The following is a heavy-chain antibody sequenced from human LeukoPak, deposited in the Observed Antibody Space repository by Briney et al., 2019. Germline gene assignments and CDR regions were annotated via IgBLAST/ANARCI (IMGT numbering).Heavy chain of an antibody. D-gene: IGHD4-11*01. CDR1: GFNFSSYW. CDR2: INYDGTTT. J-gene: IGHJ4*02. V-gene: IGHV3-74*01. CDR3: ARDSRDYSTDY. Sequence: SGGSLRLSCAASGFNFSSYWMHWVRQAPGKGLVWISRINYDGTTTSYADSVKGRFTISRDNAKNTLYLQMNSLRAEDTAVYYCARDSRDYSTDYWGQGTLVTVSS.